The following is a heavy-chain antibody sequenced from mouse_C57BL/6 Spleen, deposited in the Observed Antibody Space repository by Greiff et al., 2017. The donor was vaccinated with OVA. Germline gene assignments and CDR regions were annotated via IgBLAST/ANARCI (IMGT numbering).Heavy chain of an antibody. Sequence: QVQLQQPGAELVRPGSSVKLSCKASGYTFTSYWMDWVKQRPGQGLEWIGNIYPSDSETHYNQKFKDKATLTVDKSSSTAYMQLSSLTSEDSAVYYCARVDYDRYFDVWGTGTTVTVSS. V-gene: IGHV1-61*01. D-gene: IGHD2-4*01. J-gene: IGHJ1*03. CDR1: GYTFTSYW. CDR2: IYPSDSET. CDR3: ARVDYDRYFDV.